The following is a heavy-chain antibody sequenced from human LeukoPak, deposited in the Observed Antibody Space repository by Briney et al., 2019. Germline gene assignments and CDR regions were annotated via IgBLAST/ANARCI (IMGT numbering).Heavy chain of an antibody. Sequence: GGSLRLSCAASGFTFSTYPMNWVRQPPGKGLEWVSYISSPRTTIYYADSVKGRFTISRDNTRNSLYLQMNSLRAEDTAVYYCARDLYGDYEAGAFDIRGQGTMVTVSS. CDR2: ISSPRTTI. D-gene: IGHD4-17*01. CDR1: GFTFSTYP. V-gene: IGHV3-48*01. CDR3: ARDLYGDYEAGAFDI. J-gene: IGHJ3*02.